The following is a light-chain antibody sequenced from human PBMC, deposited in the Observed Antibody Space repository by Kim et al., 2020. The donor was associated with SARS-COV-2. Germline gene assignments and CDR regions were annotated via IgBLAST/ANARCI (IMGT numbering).Light chain of an antibody. CDR2: DVS. V-gene: IGLV2-14*03. CDR3: SSYTSSSTLV. J-gene: IGLJ2*01. CDR1: SSDVGGYNY. Sequence: QSALTQPASVSGSPGQSLTISCTGTSSDVGGYNYVSWYQQHTGKAPKLMIYDVSNRPSGVSYRFSGSKSGNTASLTISGLPAEVEADDYCSSYTSSSTLVFGGGTQLTVL.